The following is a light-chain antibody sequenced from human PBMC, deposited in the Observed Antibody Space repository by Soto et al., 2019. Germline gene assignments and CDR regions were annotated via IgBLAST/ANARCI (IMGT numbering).Light chain of an antibody. CDR3: HQYGSSPQT. Sequence: EIVFAQSPGTVSVSLRERATLSCRASQSVSSNYLAWYQQKPGQAPRLLIYGASTRATGIPDRFSGGGSGTDFTLTISRLEPEDFAVYYCHQYGSSPQTFGQGTKVDIK. CDR1: QSVSSNY. V-gene: IGKV3-20*01. J-gene: IGKJ1*01. CDR2: GAS.